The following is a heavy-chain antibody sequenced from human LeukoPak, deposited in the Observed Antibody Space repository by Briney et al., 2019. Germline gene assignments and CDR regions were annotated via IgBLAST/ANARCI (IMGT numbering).Heavy chain of an antibody. D-gene: IGHD4-17*01. CDR1: GFTFRSYN. CDR2: ISSSSNYI. V-gene: IGHV3-21*01. J-gene: IGHJ4*02. Sequence: GGSLRLSCAASGFTFRSYNMNWVRQAPGKGLEWVSSISSSSNYIYYADSVRGRFTISRDNAKNSLYLQMNSLRAEDTAVYYCAGGDGDYDYFDYWGQGILVTVSS. CDR3: AGGDGDYDYFDY.